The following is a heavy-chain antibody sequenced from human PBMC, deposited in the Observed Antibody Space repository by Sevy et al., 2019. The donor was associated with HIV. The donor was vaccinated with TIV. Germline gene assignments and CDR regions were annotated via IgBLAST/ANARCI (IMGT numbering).Heavy chain of an antibody. Sequence: ASVKVSCKASGYTFTSYGISWVRQAPGQGLEWMGWISAYNGNTNYAQKLQGRVTMTTDTSTSTAYIELRSLRSDDTAVYYRARHGDSLDEYGGNAQFYYSFYMDVWGKGTTVTVSS. D-gene: IGHD4-17*01. CDR1: GYTFTSYG. CDR2: ISAYNGNT. V-gene: IGHV1-18*01. J-gene: IGHJ6*03. CDR3: ARHGDSLDEYGGNAQFYYSFYMDV.